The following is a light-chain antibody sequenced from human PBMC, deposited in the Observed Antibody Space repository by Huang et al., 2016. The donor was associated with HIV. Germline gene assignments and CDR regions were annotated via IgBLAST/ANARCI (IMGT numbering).Light chain of an antibody. CDR3: HQCYDIPQT. CDR2: WAS. Sequence: DIIMTQSPDSLALSLGGRAAINCTASQSVLKTSNNKNCLSWYQIKVGQPPKLLIYWASTRESGVPDRFSGSGSGTHFTLTIASLQAEDVAVYYCHQCYDIPQTFGQGTKVEVK. J-gene: IGKJ1*01. V-gene: IGKV4-1*01. CDR1: QSVLKTSNNKNC.